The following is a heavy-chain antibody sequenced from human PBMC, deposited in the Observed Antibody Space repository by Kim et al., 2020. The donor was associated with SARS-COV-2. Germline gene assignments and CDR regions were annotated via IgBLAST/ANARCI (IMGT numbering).Heavy chain of an antibody. CDR3: ARVGGYDFGYFDY. Sequence: YAQKLQGRVNMTTDTSTSTAYMELRSLRSDDTAVYYCARVGGYDFGYFDYWGQGTLVTVSS. J-gene: IGHJ4*02. D-gene: IGHD5-12*01. V-gene: IGHV1-18*01.